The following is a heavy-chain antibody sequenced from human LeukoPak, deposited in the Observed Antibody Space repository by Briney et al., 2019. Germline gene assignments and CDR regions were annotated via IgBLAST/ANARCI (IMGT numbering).Heavy chain of an antibody. CDR3: ARDFYGDYSFDY. CDR2: ISSNSGTI. J-gene: IGHJ4*02. D-gene: IGHD4-17*01. Sequence: GGSLKLSCTASGFTFITYSMNWVRQAPGKGLEWVSYISSNSGTIYYADSVKGRFTISSDNAKNSLCLQMNSLRDEDTAVYYCARDFYGDYSFDYWGQGTLVTVSS. V-gene: IGHV3-48*02. CDR1: GFTFITYS.